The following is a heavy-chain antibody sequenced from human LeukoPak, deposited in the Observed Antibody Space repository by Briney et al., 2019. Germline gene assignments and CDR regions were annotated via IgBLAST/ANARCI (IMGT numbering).Heavy chain of an antibody. V-gene: IGHV3-23*01. Sequence: GGSLRLSCAASGFTFSSYATSWVRQAPGKGLEWVSAISGSGGTTYYADSVKGRFTISRDNSKNTLSLQMNSLRVEDTAMYFCAKDIQLSTWGLGTMVTVSS. D-gene: IGHD5-24*01. CDR1: GFTFSSYA. J-gene: IGHJ3*01. CDR2: ISGSGGTT. CDR3: AKDIQLST.